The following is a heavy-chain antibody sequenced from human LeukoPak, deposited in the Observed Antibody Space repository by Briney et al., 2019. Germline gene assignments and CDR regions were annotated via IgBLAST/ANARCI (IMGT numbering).Heavy chain of an antibody. D-gene: IGHD6-25*01. CDR1: GFTFSSYA. CDR3: AKSGGYSPGYFDY. Sequence: PGGSLRLSCAASGFTFSSYAMSWVRQAPGKGLEWVSAISGSGGSTYYAASVKGRFTISSDNSKNTLYLQMNSLRAEDTAVYYCAKSGGYSPGYFDYWGQGTLVTVSS. J-gene: IGHJ4*02. CDR2: ISGSGGST. V-gene: IGHV3-23*01.